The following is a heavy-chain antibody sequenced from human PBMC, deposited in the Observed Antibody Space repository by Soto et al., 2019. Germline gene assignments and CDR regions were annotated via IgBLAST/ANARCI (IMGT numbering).Heavy chain of an antibody. CDR1: GFTCSNYG. CDR2: VWHDGKTN. J-gene: IGHJ4*02. CDR3: ARDRGSYDPIDY. V-gene: IGHV3-33*01. D-gene: IGHD3-10*01. Sequence: QVQLVASGGGVVQPERSLRLSCAASGFTCSNYGMPWVRQAPGKGLEWVAVVWHDGKTNYYADSVEGRFTISRDNSRNTLCLQMNSLRAEDMAVYHCARDRGSYDPIDYWGQGTLVTVSS.